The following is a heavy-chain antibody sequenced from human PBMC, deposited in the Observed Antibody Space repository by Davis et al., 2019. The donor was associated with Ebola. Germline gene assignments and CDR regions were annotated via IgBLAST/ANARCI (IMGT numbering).Heavy chain of an antibody. J-gene: IGHJ6*03. CDR1: GYTFTSYC. CDR2: ISPYNGNT. V-gene: IGHV1-18*04. CDR3: ARGLVVPAASKGYYYMDV. D-gene: IGHD2-2*01. Sequence: ASVKVSCKASGYTFTSYCINWVRLAPGQGLEWMGWISPYNGNTIYAQKLQGRVTMTTDTPTSTAYMELRSLRSDDTAVYYCARGLVVPAASKGYYYMDVWGKGTMVTVSS.